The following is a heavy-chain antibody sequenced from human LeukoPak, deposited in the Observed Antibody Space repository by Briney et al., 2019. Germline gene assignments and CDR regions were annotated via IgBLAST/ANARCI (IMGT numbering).Heavy chain of an antibody. J-gene: IGHJ4*02. D-gene: IGHD3-22*01. CDR3: AKYSSGYPYPDY. CDR2: IYPTDSDT. V-gene: IGHV5-51*01. Sequence: KSGGSLRLSCKGSGYSFTNYWIAWVRQMPGKGLGWMGIIYPTDSDTTYTPSFQGQVTISADKSISTAYLQWNTLQASDTAMYYCAKYSSGYPYPDYWGQGTLVTVSS. CDR1: GYSFTNYW.